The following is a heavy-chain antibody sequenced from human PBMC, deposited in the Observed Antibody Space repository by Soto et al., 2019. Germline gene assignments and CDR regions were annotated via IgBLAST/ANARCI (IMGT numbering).Heavy chain of an antibody. CDR2: INHSGST. D-gene: IGHD3-10*01. CDR1: GGSFSGYY. Sequence: PSETLSLTCAVYGGSFSGYYWSWIRQPPGKGLEWIGEINHSGSTNYNPSLKSRVTISVDTSKNQFSLKLSSVTAADTAVYYCARGTGRFSTRTYYYYMDVWGKGTTVTVSS. V-gene: IGHV4-34*01. J-gene: IGHJ6*03. CDR3: ARGTGRFSTRTYYYYMDV.